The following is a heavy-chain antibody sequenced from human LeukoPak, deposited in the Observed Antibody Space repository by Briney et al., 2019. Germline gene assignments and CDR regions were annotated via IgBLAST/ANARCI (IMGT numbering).Heavy chain of an antibody. J-gene: IGHJ3*02. V-gene: IGHV3-30*18. CDR1: GFTFSSYG. CDR3: AKDLNSGPRDI. D-gene: IGHD1-26*01. Sequence: GGSLRLSCAASGFTFSSYGMHWVRQAPGKGLEWVAVISYDGSNKYYADSVKGRFTISRDNSKNTLYLQMNSLRAEDTAVNYCAKDLNSGPRDIWGQGTMVTVSS. CDR2: ISYDGSNK.